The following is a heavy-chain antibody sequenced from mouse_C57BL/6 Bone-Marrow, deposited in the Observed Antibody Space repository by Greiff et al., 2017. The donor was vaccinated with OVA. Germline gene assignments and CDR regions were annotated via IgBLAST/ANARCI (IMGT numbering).Heavy chain of an antibody. CDR1: GYSITSGYY. D-gene: IGHD1-1*01. V-gene: IGHV3-6*01. Sequence: EVQLVESGPGLVKPSQSLSLTCSVTGYSITSGYYWNWIRQFPGNKLEWMGYISYDGSNNYNPSLKNRISITRDTSKNQFFLKLNSVTTEDTATYYCARLRDWFAYWGQGTLVTVSA. CDR2: ISYDGSN. CDR3: ARLRDWFAY. J-gene: IGHJ3*01.